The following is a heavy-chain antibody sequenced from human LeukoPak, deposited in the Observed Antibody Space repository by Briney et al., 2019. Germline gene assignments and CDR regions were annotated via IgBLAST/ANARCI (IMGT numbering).Heavy chain of an antibody. CDR3: ARHPHWTNHAFDI. D-gene: IGHD1/OR15-1a*01. J-gene: IGHJ3*02. CDR2: IYYSGST. CDR1: GGSISIGGYY. V-gene: IGHV4-39*01. Sequence: SETLSLTCTVSGGSISIGGYYWGWIRQPPGKGLEYIGTIYYSGSTYYNPSLKSRVTISVDTSKNQFSLKLSSVTAADTAVYYCARHPHWTNHAFDIWGQGTMVTVSS.